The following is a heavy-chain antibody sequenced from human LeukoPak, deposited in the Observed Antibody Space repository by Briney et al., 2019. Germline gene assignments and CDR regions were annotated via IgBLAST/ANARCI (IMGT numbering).Heavy chain of an antibody. J-gene: IGHJ4*02. D-gene: IGHD5-18*01. CDR1: GGSFSGYY. V-gene: IGHV3-7*01. CDR3: ARDLTGVAGYTYGRGIDY. Sequence: ETLSLTCAVYGGSFSGYYWSWVRQAPGKGLEWVANIKKDGSEKYYVDSVKGRFTISRDNAKTSLYLQMNSLRAEDTAVYYCARDLTGVAGYTYGRGIDYWGQGTLVTVSS. CDR2: IKKDGSEK.